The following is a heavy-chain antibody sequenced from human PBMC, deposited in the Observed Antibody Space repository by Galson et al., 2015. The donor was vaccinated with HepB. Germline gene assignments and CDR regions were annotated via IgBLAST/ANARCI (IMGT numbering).Heavy chain of an antibody. V-gene: IGHV3-23*01. Sequence: SLRLSCAASGFTFSSYAMSWVRQAPGKGLEWVSAISFSAGNTYYADSVKGRFTISRDNSKNTLSLQMNSLRAEDTAMYYCAKDRSRYGDYCSFDYWGQGTLVTVSS. J-gene: IGHJ4*02. CDR1: GFTFSSYA. D-gene: IGHD4-17*01. CDR2: ISFSAGNT. CDR3: AKDRSRYGDYCSFDY.